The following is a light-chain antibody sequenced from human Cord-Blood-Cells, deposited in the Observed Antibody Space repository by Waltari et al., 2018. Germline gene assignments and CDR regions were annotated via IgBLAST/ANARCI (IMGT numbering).Light chain of an antibody. CDR2: DAS. CDR3: QQRSNWLT. V-gene: IGKV3-11*01. J-gene: IGKJ4*01. Sequence: EIVLTQSPPTMSLSPGERAPLSCRASQSVSRYFAWYQQKPCQAPRPLISDASNRATGIPARFSGSGSGTDFTLSISSLEPEDFAVYYCQQRSNWLTFGGGTKVEIK. CDR1: QSVSRY.